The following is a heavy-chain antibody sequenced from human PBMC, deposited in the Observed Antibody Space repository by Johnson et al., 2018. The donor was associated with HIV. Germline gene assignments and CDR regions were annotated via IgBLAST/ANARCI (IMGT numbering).Heavy chain of an antibody. J-gene: IGHJ3*01. CDR1: GFTFSSYA. V-gene: IGHV3-30-3*01. CDR3: ARGDGEVAYDAFDV. Sequence: QVQVLESGGGVVQPGGSLRLSCAASGFTFSSYAMHLVRQAPGKGLEWVAVISYDGSNKYYADSLKGRFTISRDNSKNTLYLQMNSLRAEDTAVYYCARGDGEVAYDAFDVWGQGTVVTVSS. CDR2: ISYDGSNK. D-gene: IGHD5-24*01.